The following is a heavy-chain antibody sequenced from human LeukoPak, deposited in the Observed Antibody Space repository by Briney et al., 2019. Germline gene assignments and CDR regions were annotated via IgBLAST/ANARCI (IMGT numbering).Heavy chain of an antibody. D-gene: IGHD6-13*01. CDR3: ARVNGAYSSSWPDY. V-gene: IGHV3-48*04. J-gene: IGHJ4*02. Sequence: GGSLRLSCAASGFTFSSYSMNWVRQAPGKGLEWVSYISSSSSTIYYADSVKGRFTISRDNAMNSLYLQMNSLRAEDTAVYYCARVNGAYSSSWPDYWGQGTLVTVSS. CDR2: ISSSSSTI. CDR1: GFTFSSYS.